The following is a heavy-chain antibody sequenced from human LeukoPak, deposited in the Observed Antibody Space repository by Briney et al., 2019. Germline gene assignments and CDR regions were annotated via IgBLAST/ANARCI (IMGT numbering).Heavy chain of an antibody. J-gene: IGHJ4*02. CDR2: MNPNSGNT. Sequence: ASVKVSCKASGYTFTSYDINWVRQATGQGLEWMGWMNPNSGNTGYAQKFQGRVTMTRNTSISTAYMELSSLRAEDTAVYYCARDPQRVEHYDFWSGYYTDRNYFDYWGQGTLVTVSS. V-gene: IGHV1-8*01. D-gene: IGHD3-3*01. CDR1: GYTFTSYD. CDR3: ARDPQRVEHYDFWSGYYTDRNYFDY.